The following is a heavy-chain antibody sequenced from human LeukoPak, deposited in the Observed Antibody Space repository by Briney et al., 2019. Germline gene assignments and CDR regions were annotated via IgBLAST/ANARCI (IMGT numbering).Heavy chain of an antibody. CDR1: GFTFSNYA. CDR3: ARRVNSGWLDY. J-gene: IGHJ4*02. V-gene: IGHV3-23*01. D-gene: IGHD6-19*01. CDR2: ISGSVGST. Sequence: PGGSLRLSCAASGFTFSNYAMTWVRQAPGKGLEWVSSISGSVGSTFYADSVKGRFTISRDNSRNTLYLQVNSLGAEDTAVFYCARRVNSGWLDYWGQGTLVTVSS.